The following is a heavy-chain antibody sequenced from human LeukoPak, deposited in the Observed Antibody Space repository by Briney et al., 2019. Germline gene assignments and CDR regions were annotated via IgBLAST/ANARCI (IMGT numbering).Heavy chain of an antibody. Sequence: GGSLRLSCAASGFTFSGHWMYWLRQAPEKGLAWVSRINGDGSATNYAGSMKGRFTISRDNARNIVYLQMNSLREDDTAVYYCARDLNWGQVDYWGQGTLVTVSS. CDR1: GFTFSGHW. V-gene: IGHV3-74*01. D-gene: IGHD7-27*01. J-gene: IGHJ4*02. CDR2: INGDGSAT. CDR3: ARDLNWGQVDY.